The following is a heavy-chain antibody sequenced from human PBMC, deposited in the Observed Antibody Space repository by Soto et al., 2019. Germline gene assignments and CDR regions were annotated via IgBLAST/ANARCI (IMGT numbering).Heavy chain of an antibody. J-gene: IGHJ3*02. CDR3: ARVITMIALEDAFDI. Sequence: SETLSLTCTVSGGSISSGGYYWSWIRQHPGKGLEWIGYIYYSGSTYYNPSLKSRVTISVDTSKNQFSLKLSSVTAADTAVYQCARVITMIALEDAFDIWGQGTMVTVS. CDR2: IYYSGST. CDR1: GGSISSGGYY. V-gene: IGHV4-31*03. D-gene: IGHD3-22*01.